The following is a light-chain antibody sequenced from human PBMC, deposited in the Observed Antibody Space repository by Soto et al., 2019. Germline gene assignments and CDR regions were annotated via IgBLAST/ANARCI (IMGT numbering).Light chain of an antibody. V-gene: IGKV1-5*03. CDR3: QHYCGGRST. J-gene: IGKJ1*01. CDR2: EVS. CDR1: QSINKW. Sequence: DILLTQSPSTLSASVGDRVTISCRASQSINKWLAWYQHKPGKAPNLLIYEVSTLHSGVPSRFSGSGSGTEFTLTSSILRPDDVAKYYCQHYCGGRSTFGQGTKVEI.